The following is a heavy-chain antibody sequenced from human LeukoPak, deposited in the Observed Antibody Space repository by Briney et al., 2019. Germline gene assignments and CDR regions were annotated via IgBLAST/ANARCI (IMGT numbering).Heavy chain of an antibody. CDR1: GFTFSSYG. Sequence: GRSLRLSCAASGFTFSSYGMHWVRQAPGKGLEWVAIISYDGSNKYYADSVKGRFTISRDNAKNSLYLQMNSLRAEDTAVYYCARGDRQGAFDIWGQGTMVTVSS. CDR3: ARGDRQGAFDI. V-gene: IGHV3-30*03. D-gene: IGHD2-15*01. CDR2: ISYDGSNK. J-gene: IGHJ3*02.